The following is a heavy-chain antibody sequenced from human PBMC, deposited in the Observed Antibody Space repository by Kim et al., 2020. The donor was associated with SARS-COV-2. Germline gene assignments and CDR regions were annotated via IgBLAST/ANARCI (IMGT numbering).Heavy chain of an antibody. D-gene: IGHD6-19*01. J-gene: IGHJ4*02. CDR1: GFTFDDYA. CDR3: AKDYGRGSSGWPTWNFDY. V-gene: IGHV3-9*01. Sequence: GGSLRLSCAASGFTFDDYAMHWVRQAPGKGLEWVSGISWNSGSIGYADSVKGRFTISRDNAKNSLYLQMNSLRAEDTALYYCAKDYGRGSSGWPTWNFDYWGQGTLVTVSS. CDR2: ISWNSGSI.